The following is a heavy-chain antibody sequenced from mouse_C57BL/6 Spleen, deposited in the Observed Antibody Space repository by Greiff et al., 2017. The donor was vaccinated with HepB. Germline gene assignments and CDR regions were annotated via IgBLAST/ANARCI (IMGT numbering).Heavy chain of an antibody. CDR3: ARDGEVDYDYDGDGFAY. D-gene: IGHD2-4*01. J-gene: IGHJ3*01. CDR2: INPNNGGT. CDR1: GYTFTDYN. V-gene: IGHV1-18*01. Sequence: VQLKQSGPELVKPGASVKIPCKASGYTFTDYNMDWVKQSHGKSLEWIGDINPNNGGTIYNQKFKGKATLTVDKSSSTAYMELRSLTSEDTAVYYCARDGEVDYDYDGDGFAYWGQGTLVTVSA.